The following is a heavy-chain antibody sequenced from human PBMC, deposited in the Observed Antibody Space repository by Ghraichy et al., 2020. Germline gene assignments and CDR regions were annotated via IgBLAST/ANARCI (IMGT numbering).Heavy chain of an antibody. CDR3: AKDSEYYDFWSGYLTFDY. CDR2: ISGSGGST. J-gene: IGHJ4*02. CDR1: GFTFSSYA. V-gene: IGHV3-23*01. Sequence: GGSLRLSCAASGFTFSSYAMSWVRQAPGKGLEWVSAISGSGGSTYYADSVKGRFTISRDNSKNTLYLQMNSLRAEDTAVYYCAKDSEYYDFWSGYLTFDYWGQGTLVTVSS. D-gene: IGHD3-3*01.